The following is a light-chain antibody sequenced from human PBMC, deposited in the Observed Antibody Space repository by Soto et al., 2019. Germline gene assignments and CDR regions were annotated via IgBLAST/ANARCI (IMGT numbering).Light chain of an antibody. CDR2: SAS. CDR3: QQYNNWPRTWT. Sequence: EIVMTQSPATLSVSPGERATLSCRASQSVSSNLAWYQQKPGQAPRLLIFSASTRASGVPARFTGSGSGTEFTLTISSLQSEDFAVYYCQQYNNWPRTWTFGQGTKVDIK. V-gene: IGKV3-15*01. J-gene: IGKJ1*01. CDR1: QSVSSN.